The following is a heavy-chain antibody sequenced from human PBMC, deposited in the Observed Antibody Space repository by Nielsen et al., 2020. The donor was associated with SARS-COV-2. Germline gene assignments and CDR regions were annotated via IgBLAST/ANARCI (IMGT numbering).Heavy chain of an antibody. J-gene: IGHJ2*01. CDR3: AKDAYSHGLYWYFDL. CDR2: ISYDGSNK. V-gene: IGHV3-30*18. D-gene: IGHD5-18*01. CDR1: GFTFSSYG. Sequence: GESLKISCAASGFTFSSYGMHWVRQAPGKGLEWVAVISYDGSNKYYADSMKGRFTISRDNSNNTLYLQMNSLRADDTAIYYCAKDAYSHGLYWYFDLWGRGTLVAVSS.